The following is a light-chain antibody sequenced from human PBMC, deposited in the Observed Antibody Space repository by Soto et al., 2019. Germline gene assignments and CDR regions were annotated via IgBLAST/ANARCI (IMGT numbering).Light chain of an antibody. J-gene: IGKJ1*01. CDR2: GTS. Sequence: AIQMTQSPSSLSASVGDRVTITCRASQGIRDDVGWYQQRPGEAPRLLIYGTSNLQSGVPSRFSGSGSGTDFTLTISSLQPEDFATYYCLQYYDYPRTFGQGTKVEIK. V-gene: IGKV1-6*01. CDR1: QGIRDD. CDR3: LQYYDYPRT.